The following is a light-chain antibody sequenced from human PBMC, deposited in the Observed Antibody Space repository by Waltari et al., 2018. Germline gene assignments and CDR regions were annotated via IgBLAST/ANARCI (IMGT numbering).Light chain of an antibody. CDR3: FVWDDSLSGLWV. Sequence: QSVLTQSPSTSGTPGQRVTISCSGSNSNIGSNHVYWYQQLPGTAPKLLIYRSVLRPSGVPVRFSGSRSGTSASRAISGLRSEDEAHYYCFVWDDSLSGLWVFGGGTKLTVL. V-gene: IGLV1-47*01. CDR2: RSV. CDR1: NSNIGSNH. J-gene: IGLJ3*02.